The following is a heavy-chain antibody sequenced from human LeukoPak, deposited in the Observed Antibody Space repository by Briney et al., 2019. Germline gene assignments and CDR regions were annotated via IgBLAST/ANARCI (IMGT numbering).Heavy chain of an antibody. J-gene: IGHJ4*02. V-gene: IGHV4-30-4*01. Sequence: SETLSLTCTVSGGSISSGNYYWSWIRQPPGKGLEWIGYIYYSGGTYYNPSLKSRVTISVDTSKNQFPLKLTSVTAADTAVYYCARKEWVPYYFDSWGQGTLVTVSS. CDR3: ARKEWVPYYFDS. D-gene: IGHD3-3*01. CDR1: GGSISSGNYY. CDR2: IYYSGGT.